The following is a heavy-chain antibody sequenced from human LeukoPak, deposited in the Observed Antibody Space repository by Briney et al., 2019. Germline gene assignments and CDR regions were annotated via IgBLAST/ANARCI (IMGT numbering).Heavy chain of an antibody. CDR2: IKSKTDGGTT. D-gene: IGHD6-19*01. V-gene: IGHV3-15*01. CDR1: GFTFSNAW. Sequence: GGSLRLSCAASGFTFSNAWMSWVRQAPGKGLEWVGRIKSKTDGGTTDYAAPVKGRFTISRDDSKNMLYLQMNSLKTEDTAVYYCTTDGVMYSSGFTFDYWGQGTLVTVSS. J-gene: IGHJ4*02. CDR3: TTDGVMYSSGFTFDY.